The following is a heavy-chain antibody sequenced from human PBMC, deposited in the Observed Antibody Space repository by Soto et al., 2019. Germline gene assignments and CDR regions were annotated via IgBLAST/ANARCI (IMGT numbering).Heavy chain of an antibody. CDR1: GFTFSGSA. CDR3: TRPPTTVTTKNYYYYYYGMDV. J-gene: IGHJ6*02. Sequence: GGSLRLSCAASGFTFSGSAMHWVRQASGKGLEWVGRIRSKANSYATAYAASVKGRFTISRDDSKNTAYLQMNSLKTEDTAVYYCTRPPTTVTTKNYYYYYYGMDVWGQGTTVTVSS. D-gene: IGHD4-17*01. CDR2: IRSKANSYAT. V-gene: IGHV3-73*01.